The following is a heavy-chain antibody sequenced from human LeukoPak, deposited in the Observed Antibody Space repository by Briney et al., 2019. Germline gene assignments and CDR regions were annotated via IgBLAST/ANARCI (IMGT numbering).Heavy chain of an antibody. Sequence: SETLSLTCTVSGGSISSSSYYWGWIRQPAGKGLEWIGRIYTSGSTNYNPSLKSRVTMSVDTSKNQFSLKLSSVTAADTAVYYCASPFYYYGSGSADYWGQGTLVTVSS. CDR3: ASPFYYYGSGSADY. J-gene: IGHJ4*02. CDR2: IYTSGST. D-gene: IGHD3-10*01. CDR1: GGSISSSSYY. V-gene: IGHV4-61*02.